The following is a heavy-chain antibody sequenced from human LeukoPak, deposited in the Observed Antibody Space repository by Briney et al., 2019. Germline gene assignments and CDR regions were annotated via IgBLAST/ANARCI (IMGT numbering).Heavy chain of an antibody. Sequence: GGSLRLSCAASGFTFSSSPMSWVRQAPGKGLEWVSGISSSGGDTHCADSVKGRFTISRDNSKNMVYLQMNSLRAEDTAVYYCAKKSSGLNPFDYWGQGTLVTVSS. D-gene: IGHD1-14*01. CDR1: GFTFSSSP. CDR3: AKKSSGLNPFDY. V-gene: IGHV3-23*01. J-gene: IGHJ4*02. CDR2: ISSSGGDT.